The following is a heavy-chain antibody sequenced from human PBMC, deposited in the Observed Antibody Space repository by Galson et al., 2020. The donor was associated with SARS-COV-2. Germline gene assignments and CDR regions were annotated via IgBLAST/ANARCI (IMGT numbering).Heavy chain of an antibody. V-gene: IGHV1-69*13. D-gene: IGHD2-21*02. CDR3: AGGQHIVVVTDYYYYYGMDV. CDR2: IIPIFGTA. CDR1: GGTFSSYA. J-gene: IGHJ6*02. Sequence: SVKVSCKASGGTFSSYAISWVRQAPGQGLEWMGGIIPIFGTANYAQKFQGRVTITADESTSTAYMELSSLRSEDTAVYYCAGGQHIVVVTDYYYYYGMDVWGQGTTVTVSS.